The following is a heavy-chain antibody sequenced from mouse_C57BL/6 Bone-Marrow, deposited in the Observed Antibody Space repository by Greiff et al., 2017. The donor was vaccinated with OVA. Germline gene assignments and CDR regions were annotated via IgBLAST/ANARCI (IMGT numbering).Heavy chain of an antibody. CDR1: GFTFSSYA. J-gene: IGHJ4*01. CDR2: ISDGGSYT. D-gene: IGHD1-1*01. V-gene: IGHV5-4*01. CDR3: ARDYYGSSYYYAMDY. Sequence: EVQLVESGGGLVKPGGSLKLSCAASGFTFSSYAMSWVRQTPEKRLEWVATISDGGSYTYYPDNVKGRFTISRDNAKNNLYLQMSHLKSEDTAMYYCARDYYGSSYYYAMDYWGQGTSVTVSS.